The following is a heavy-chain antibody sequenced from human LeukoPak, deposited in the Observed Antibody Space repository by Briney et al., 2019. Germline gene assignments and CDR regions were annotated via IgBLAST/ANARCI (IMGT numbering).Heavy chain of an antibody. CDR1: GYSFTNYW. D-gene: IGHD5-18*01. CDR3: ARQTAMGRAGDY. CDR2: IEPSDSET. Sequence: GESLKISCQASGYSFTNYWIGWVRQMPGKGLEWMGIIEPSDSETRYTPSFQGQVTISVDKSLTTAYLQWTSLKASDTAIYYCARQTAMGRAGDYWGQGTLVTVSS. J-gene: IGHJ4*02. V-gene: IGHV5-51*01.